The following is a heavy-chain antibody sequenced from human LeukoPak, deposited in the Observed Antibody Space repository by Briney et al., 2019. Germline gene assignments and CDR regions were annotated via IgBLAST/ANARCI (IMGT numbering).Heavy chain of an antibody. CDR2: MNPDNGAT. Sequence: ASVKVSCKASGYTLDDNYIHWVRQAPGQGLEWMGWMNPDNGATNSAQTFQGRVTMTRDTSITTAYMELRWLSPDDTAVYYCAVLNGYLRSWGQGTLVTVSP. V-gene: IGHV1-2*02. J-gene: IGHJ4*02. CDR1: GYTLDDNY. CDR3: AVLNGYLRS. D-gene: IGHD5-24*01.